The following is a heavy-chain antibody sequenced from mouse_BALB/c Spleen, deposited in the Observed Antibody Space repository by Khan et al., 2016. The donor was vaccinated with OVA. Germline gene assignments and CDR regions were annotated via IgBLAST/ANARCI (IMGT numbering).Heavy chain of an antibody. CDR3: AGGGAAYYRNDGGDKDY. CDR2: INTHSGVP. D-gene: IGHD2-14*01. J-gene: IGHJ4*01. V-gene: IGHV9-4*02. Sequence: QIQLVQSGPELKKPGETVRISCKASGYTFTTAGMQWVQKMPGKGLKWIGWINTHSGVPKYAEDFKGRFAFSLDTSASTAYLQITNLKTEDTAIYFCAGGGAAYYRNDGGDKDYRGQGTSVTVSA. CDR1: GYTFTTAG.